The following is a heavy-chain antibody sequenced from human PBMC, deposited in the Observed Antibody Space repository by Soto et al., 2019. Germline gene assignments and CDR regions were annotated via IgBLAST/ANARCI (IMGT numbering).Heavy chain of an antibody. CDR1: GGSISSSSYY. CDR3: ARQTLWYGESLQQNWFDP. Sequence: SETLSLTCTVSGGSISSSSYYWGWIRQPPGKGLEWIGSIYYSGSTYYNPSLKRRVTISVDTSKNQFSLKLSSVTAADTAVYYCARQTLWYGESLQQNWFDPWSQGTLVTVSS. D-gene: IGHD3-10*01. J-gene: IGHJ5*02. V-gene: IGHV4-39*01. CDR2: IYYSGST.